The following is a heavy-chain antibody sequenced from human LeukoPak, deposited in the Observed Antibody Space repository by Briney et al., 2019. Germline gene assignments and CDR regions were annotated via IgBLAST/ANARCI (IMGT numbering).Heavy chain of an antibody. J-gene: IGHJ5*02. CDR3: ARPQCSGGSCSNWFDP. CDR1: GYTFTSYG. D-gene: IGHD2-15*01. Sequence: ASVKVSCKASGYTFTSYGISWVRQAPGQGLEWMGRINPNSGGTNYAQKFQGRVTMTRDTSISTAYMELSRLRSDDTAMYYCARPQCSGGSCSNWFDPWGQGTLVTVSS. V-gene: IGHV1-2*06. CDR2: INPNSGGT.